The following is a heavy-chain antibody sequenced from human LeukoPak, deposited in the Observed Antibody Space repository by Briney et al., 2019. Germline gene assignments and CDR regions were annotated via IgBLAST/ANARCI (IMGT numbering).Heavy chain of an antibody. V-gene: IGHV1-69*13. D-gene: IGHD3-22*01. CDR2: IIPIFGTA. CDR1: GGTFSSYA. J-gene: IGHJ4*02. CDR3: ARESLLRDYYDSSGYYYFDY. Sequence: SVKVSCKASGGTFSSYAISWVRQAPGQGLEWMGGIIPIFGTANYAQKFQGRVTITADESTSTAYMELSSLRSEDTAVYYCARESLLRDYYDSSGYYYFDYWGQGTLVTVPS.